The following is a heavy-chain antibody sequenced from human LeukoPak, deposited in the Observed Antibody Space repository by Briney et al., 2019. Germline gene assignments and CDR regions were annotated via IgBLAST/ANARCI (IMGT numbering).Heavy chain of an antibody. CDR2: IYYTGST. CDR3: ARFGSYSVDY. CDR1: GVSITHYY. V-gene: IGHV4-59*08. D-gene: IGHD1-26*01. Sequence: SETLSLTCTVSGVSITHYYWSWIRQPPGKGLEWIGYIYYTGSTTYNPSLESRVTISVDTSKSQFSLKLTSVTAADTAVYYCARFGSYSVDYLGQGTLVTVSS. J-gene: IGHJ4*02.